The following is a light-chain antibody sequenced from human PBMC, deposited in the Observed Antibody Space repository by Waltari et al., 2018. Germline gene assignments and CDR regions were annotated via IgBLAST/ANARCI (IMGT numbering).Light chain of an antibody. J-gene: IGKJ4*01. Sequence: DIQFTQSPSFLSASVGDRVTITCRASQGVSPYLAWYQQNPGKAPKLLISATSTLEKGVPSRFSGSGSGTQFTLTISGLQPEDSATYYCQQLNDFPITFGGGTKVEIK. CDR2: ATS. V-gene: IGKV1-9*01. CDR1: QGVSPY. CDR3: QQLNDFPIT.